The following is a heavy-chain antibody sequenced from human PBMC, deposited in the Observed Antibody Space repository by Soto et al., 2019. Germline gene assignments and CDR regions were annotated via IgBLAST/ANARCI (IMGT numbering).Heavy chain of an antibody. CDR3: AIPPIIVGATVFDY. J-gene: IGHJ4*02. V-gene: IGHV1-18*01. D-gene: IGHD1-26*01. CDR1: GYTFTSYG. CDR2: ISAYNGNT. Sequence: QVQLVQSGAEVKKPGASVKVSCKASGYTFTSYGISWVRQAPGQGLEWMGWISAYNGNTNYAQKLRGRVTMSTDTATSTGYMELRSLRSDDTAVYYCAIPPIIVGATVFDYWGQGTLVTVSS.